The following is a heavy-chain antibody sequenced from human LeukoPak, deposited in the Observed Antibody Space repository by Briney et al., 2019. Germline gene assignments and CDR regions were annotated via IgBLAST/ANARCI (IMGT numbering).Heavy chain of an antibody. CDR3: ARATGYDYVWGSSPYYYYMDV. V-gene: IGHV1-2*02. CDR1: GYTFTGYY. CDR2: INPNSGST. J-gene: IGHJ6*03. D-gene: IGHD3-16*01. Sequence: ASVKVSCKASGYTFTGYYMHWVRQAPGQGLEWMGWINPNSGSTNYAQKFQGRVTMTRDTSISTAYMELSRLRSDDTAVYYCARATGYDYVWGSSPYYYYMDVWGKGTTVTISS.